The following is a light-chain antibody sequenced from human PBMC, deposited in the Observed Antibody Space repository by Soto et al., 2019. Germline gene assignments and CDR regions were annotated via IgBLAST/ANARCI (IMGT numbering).Light chain of an antibody. CDR1: HSGHSI. CDR2: GAS. Sequence: EIVMTPSPAPLSVFTGERATLFCLASHSGHSILAWYQQKPGRAPRLLIYGASSRATGIPDRFSGSGSGTDFTLTISRLEPEDVAVYYCQQYVSSPITFGQGTRLENK. CDR3: QQYVSSPIT. J-gene: IGKJ5*01. V-gene: IGKV3-20*01.